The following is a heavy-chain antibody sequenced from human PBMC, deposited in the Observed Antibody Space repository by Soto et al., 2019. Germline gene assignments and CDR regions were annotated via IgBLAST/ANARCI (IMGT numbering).Heavy chain of an antibody. V-gene: IGHV4-4*02. CDR2: AHHSGST. Sequence: PSETLSLTCTVSGGSMSSSNWWNWVRQPPGKGLEWIGEAHHSGSTNYNPSLKSRVTISVDTSKNQFSLKLSSVTAADTAVYYCARRYGRYFDYWGQGTLVTVSS. CDR1: GGSMSSSNW. D-gene: IGHD4-17*01. CDR3: ARRYGRYFDY. J-gene: IGHJ4*02.